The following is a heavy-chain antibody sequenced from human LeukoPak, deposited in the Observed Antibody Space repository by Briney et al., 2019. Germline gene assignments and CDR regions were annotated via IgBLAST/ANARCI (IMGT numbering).Heavy chain of an antibody. CDR3: ARDFYYESRGAFDI. J-gene: IGHJ3*02. CDR2: INPNNGDT. V-gene: IGHV1-2*02. CDR1: GYTFTGHY. Sequence: ASVKVSCKASGYTFTGHYILWVRQAPGQGLEWMGWINPNNGDTKYAQKFQGRVTMTRDTSISTVYMELSRLRSDDTAVYYCARDFYYESRGAFDIWGQGTMVTVS. D-gene: IGHD3-22*01.